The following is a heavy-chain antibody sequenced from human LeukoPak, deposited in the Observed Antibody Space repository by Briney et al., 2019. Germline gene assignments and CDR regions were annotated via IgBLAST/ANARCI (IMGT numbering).Heavy chain of an antibody. D-gene: IGHD3-22*01. CDR1: GYTFTGYY. Sequence: ASVKVSCKASGYTFTGYYMHWVRQAPGQGLEWMGWINPNSGGTNYAQKFQGRVTMTRDTSISTAYMELSRLRSDDTAVYYCARVDYDSSGSFDYWGQGTLVTVSS. CDR2: INPNSGGT. J-gene: IGHJ4*02. CDR3: ARVDYDSSGSFDY. V-gene: IGHV1-2*02.